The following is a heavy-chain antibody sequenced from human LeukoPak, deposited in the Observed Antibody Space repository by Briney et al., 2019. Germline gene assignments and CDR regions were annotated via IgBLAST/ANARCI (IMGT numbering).Heavy chain of an antibody. D-gene: IGHD6-19*01. J-gene: IGHJ3*02. CDR1: GYTFTGYY. CDR2: INPNSGGT. CDR3: ARSAGWYGTGAAFDI. Sequence: ASVKVSCKASGYTFTGYYMHWVRQAPGQGLEWMGWINPNSGGTNYAQKFQGRVTMTRDTSISTAYMELRSLRSDDTAVYYCARSAGWYGTGAAFDIWGQGTMVTVSS. V-gene: IGHV1-2*02.